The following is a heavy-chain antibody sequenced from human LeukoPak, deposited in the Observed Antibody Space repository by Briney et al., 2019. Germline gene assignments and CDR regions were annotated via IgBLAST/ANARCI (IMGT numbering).Heavy chain of an antibody. V-gene: IGHV4-39*01. Sequence: SETLSLTCTVSGGSISSSSYYWGWIRQPPGKGLEWIGSIYYSGTTYYNPSLKSRVTISVDTSKNQFSLKLSSVTAADTAVYYCARHTADYDFWSGSLHWLHQTPHYYYYYGMDVWGQGTTVTVSS. J-gene: IGHJ6*02. D-gene: IGHD3-3*01. CDR1: GGSISSSSYY. CDR3: ARHTADYDFWSGSLHWLHQTPHYYYYYGMDV. CDR2: IYYSGTT.